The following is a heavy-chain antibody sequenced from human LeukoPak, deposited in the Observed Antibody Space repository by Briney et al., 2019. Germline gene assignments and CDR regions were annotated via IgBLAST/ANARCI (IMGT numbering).Heavy chain of an antibody. Sequence: SETLSLTCTVSGGSISSSHYYWGWIRQPPGKGLEWIGTIYYSGTTYYNPSLESRATISKDTSKNQFSLTLRSVTAADTAVYYCARQISDYYYYYIDVWGKGTTVTVSS. CDR2: IYYSGTT. J-gene: IGHJ6*03. CDR1: GGSISSSHYY. CDR3: ARQISDYYYYYIDV. D-gene: IGHD3-10*01. V-gene: IGHV4-39*01.